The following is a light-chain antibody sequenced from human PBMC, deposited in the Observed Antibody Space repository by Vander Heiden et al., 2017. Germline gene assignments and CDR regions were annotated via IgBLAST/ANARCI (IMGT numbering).Light chain of an antibody. J-gene: IGLJ2*01. Sequence: SSELTQDPAVSVALGQTVRITGQGDSLRGSYASWYQQKPGQAPVLVIYGYNNRPSGIPDRFSGSSSGNTASLTITGAQAEDEADYFCNSRDSSGNHVVFGGGTKLTVL. CDR1: SLRGSY. CDR3: NSRDSSGNHVV. V-gene: IGLV3-19*01. CDR2: GYN.